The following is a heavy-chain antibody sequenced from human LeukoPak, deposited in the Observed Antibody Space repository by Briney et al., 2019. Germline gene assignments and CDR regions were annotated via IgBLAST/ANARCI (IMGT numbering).Heavy chain of an antibody. D-gene: IGHD1-26*01. J-gene: IGHJ4*02. CDR1: GYTFSSYG. V-gene: IGHV1-46*01. CDR2: INPSGGST. CDR3: ARDRGGSYEGHY. Sequence: ASVKVSCKASGYTFSSYGISWLRQAPGQGLEWMGIINPSGGSTSYAQKFQGRVTMTRDTSTSTVYMELSSLRSEDTAVYYCARDRGGSYEGHYWGQGTLVTVSS.